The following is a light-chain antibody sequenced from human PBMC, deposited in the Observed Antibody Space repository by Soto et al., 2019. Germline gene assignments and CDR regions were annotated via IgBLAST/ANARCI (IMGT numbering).Light chain of an antibody. V-gene: IGKV3-20*01. CDR2: GAS. Sequence: EIVLTQSPGTLSLSPGEGATLSCRASQSVGKNYLAWYQHKSGQAPRLLIHGASNRATGIPARFSGSGSGTDFALTISRLEPEDFVAYYCQQYGISPRTFGQGTKVDIK. J-gene: IGKJ1*01. CDR3: QQYGISPRT. CDR1: QSVGKNY.